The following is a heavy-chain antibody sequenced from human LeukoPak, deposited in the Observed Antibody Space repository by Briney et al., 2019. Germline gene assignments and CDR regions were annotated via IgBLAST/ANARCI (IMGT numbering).Heavy chain of an antibody. CDR3: AKFMNSGTYASRWNAVDM. Sequence: GGALRLSCAASVFTFSNYVMSWVRQAPGKGREGVSARTGSGERTHYANAVTGRLNISRDTSKNTLYLEMNSLRVEDTAVYYCAKFMNSGTYASRWNAVDMWGQGTLVTISS. CDR2: RTGSGERT. D-gene: IGHD3-10*01. CDR1: VFTFSNYV. V-gene: IGHV3-23*01. J-gene: IGHJ3*02.